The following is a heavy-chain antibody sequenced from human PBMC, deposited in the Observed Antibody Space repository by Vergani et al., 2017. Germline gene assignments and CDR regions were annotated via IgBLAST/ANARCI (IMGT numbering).Heavy chain of an antibody. V-gene: IGHV3-73*01. CDR1: GFTFSGSA. Sequence: EVQLLESGGGLVQPGGSLKLSCAASGFTFSGSAMHWVRQASGKGLEWVGRIRSKANSYATAYAASVKGRFTSSRDDSKKTAYLQMNSLKTEETAVDYCTRRGYGQQLKGREVRDDYWGQGTLVTGSS. CDR2: IRSKANSYAT. D-gene: IGHD6-13*01. CDR3: TRRGYGQQLKGREVRDDY. J-gene: IGHJ4*02.